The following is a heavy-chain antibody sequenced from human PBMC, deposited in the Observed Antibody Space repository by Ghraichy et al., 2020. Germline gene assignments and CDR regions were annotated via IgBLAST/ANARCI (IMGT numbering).Heavy chain of an antibody. CDR1: GFTFSSYG. D-gene: IGHD2-21*01. CDR3: AKDFRVGDEAWGDAFDI. J-gene: IGHJ3*02. CDR2: ISYDGSNK. V-gene: IGHV3-30*18. Sequence: LSLTCAASGFTFSSYGMHWVRQAPGKGLEWVAVISYDGSNKYYADSVKGRFTISRDNSKNTLYLQMNSLRAEDTAVYYCAKDFRVGDEAWGDAFDIWGQGTMVTVSS.